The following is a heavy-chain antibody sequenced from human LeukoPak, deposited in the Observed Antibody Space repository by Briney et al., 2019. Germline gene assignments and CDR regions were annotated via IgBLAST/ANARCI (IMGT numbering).Heavy chain of an antibody. CDR3: AKDADFEYSTPPDH. CDR2: ISNSGRGT. D-gene: IGHD2/OR15-2a*01. J-gene: IGHJ4*02. CDR1: GFIFSNYA. V-gene: IGHV3-23*01. Sequence: GGSLRLSCAASGFIFSNYAMNWVRQGPGKGLEWVSSISNSGRGTYYADFVQGRFIISRDNSKSTVYLQMNSLRAEDTAIYFCAKDADFEYSTPPDHWGQGTLVTVSS.